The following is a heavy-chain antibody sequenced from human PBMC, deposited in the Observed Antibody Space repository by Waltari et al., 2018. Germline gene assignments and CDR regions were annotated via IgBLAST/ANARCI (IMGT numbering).Heavy chain of an antibody. D-gene: IGHD2-2*01. CDR1: GGSFSGYY. V-gene: IGHV4-34*01. Sequence: QVQLQQWGAGLLKPSETLSLTCAVYGGSFSGYYWSWIRQPPGKGREWIGEINHSGSTNNNPCLKRRVTISVDTSKNQFSLKLSSVTAADTAVYYCARDLSSTTYGAFDIWGQGTMVTVSS. CDR2: INHSGST. J-gene: IGHJ3*02. CDR3: ARDLSSTTYGAFDI.